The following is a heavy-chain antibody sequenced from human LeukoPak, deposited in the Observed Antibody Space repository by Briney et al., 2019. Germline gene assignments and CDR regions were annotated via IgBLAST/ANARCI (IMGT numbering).Heavy chain of an antibody. CDR1: GYTFTSYG. CDR3: ARGGGRYSSSGYPIDY. V-gene: IGHV1-18*01. J-gene: IGHJ4*02. CDR2: IRAYNGNT. Sequence: GASVKVSCKASGYTFTSYGISWVRQAPGQGLEWMGWIRAYNGNTNYAQKLQGRVTMTTDTSTSTAYMELRSLRSDDTAVYYCARGGGRYSSSGYPIDYWGQGTLVTVSS. D-gene: IGHD3-22*01.